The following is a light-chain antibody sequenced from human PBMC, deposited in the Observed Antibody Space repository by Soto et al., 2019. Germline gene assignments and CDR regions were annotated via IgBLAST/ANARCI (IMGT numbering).Light chain of an antibody. J-gene: IGKJ2*01. CDR3: QQRSNWPRT. V-gene: IGKV3-11*01. CDR1: QSVSSY. Sequence: EIVLTQSPATLSLSPGERATLSCRASQSVSSYLAWYQQKPGQAPRLLIYDASNRATGIPARFSGSGSGTEFTLTNSSLEPDDFAVYYCQQRSNWPRTFGRRTKLEIK. CDR2: DAS.